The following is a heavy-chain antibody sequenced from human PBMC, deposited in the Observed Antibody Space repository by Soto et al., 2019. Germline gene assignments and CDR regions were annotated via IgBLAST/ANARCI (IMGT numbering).Heavy chain of an antibody. CDR1: GYTFTGYY. Sequence: GASVKVSCEACGYTFTGYYMHWVRQAPGQGLERMGWIIPIIGRANYAQKFQGRVTITADESTSTAYMELSSLRSEDTGVYYCARPTYYDFWSGYQTGYYYYGMDVWGQGTTVTVSS. CDR3: ARPTYYDFWSGYQTGYYYYGMDV. J-gene: IGHJ6*02. CDR2: IIPIIGRA. V-gene: IGHV1-69*13. D-gene: IGHD3-3*01.